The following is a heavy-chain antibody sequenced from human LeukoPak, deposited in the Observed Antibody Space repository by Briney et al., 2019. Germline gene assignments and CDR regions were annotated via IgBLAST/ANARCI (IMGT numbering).Heavy chain of an antibody. CDR1: GGSISSSSYY. CDR3: ARQVVISGWYVDYLDY. V-gene: IGHV4-39*01. Sequence: SDTLSVTCTVSGGSISSSSYYWGWIRQPPGKGLECIANIYYSGSTYYNPSLKSRVTISVDTSTNQFSLKLSSVTAADTAVYSCARQVVISGWYVDYLDYWGQGTLVTVSS. J-gene: IGHJ4*02. D-gene: IGHD6-19*01. CDR2: IYYSGST.